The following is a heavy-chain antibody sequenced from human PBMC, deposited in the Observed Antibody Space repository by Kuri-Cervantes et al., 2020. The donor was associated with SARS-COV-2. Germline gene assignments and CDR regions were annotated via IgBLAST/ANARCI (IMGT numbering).Heavy chain of an antibody. V-gene: IGHV1-8*01. Sequence: ASVKVSCKASGYTFTNYDINWVRQAPGQGLEWMGWMNPNTGNTGCLQKFQGRVTMTSDTSLTTAYMELSSLRSEDTAVYYCARDQGKTATSPYWYFDLWGRGTLVTVSS. CDR3: ARDQGKTATSPYWYFDL. CDR1: GYTFTNYD. J-gene: IGHJ2*01. D-gene: IGHD1-14*01. CDR2: MNPNTGNT.